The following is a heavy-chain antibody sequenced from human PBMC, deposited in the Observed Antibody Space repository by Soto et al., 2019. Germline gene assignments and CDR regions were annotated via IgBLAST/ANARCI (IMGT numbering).Heavy chain of an antibody. CDR3: AKGQRSHYYDTSGYRAADH. Sequence: GGSLRLSCVASGLTVSGKKYMAWVRQAPGKGPEWVSGVYDLDGTYYADSVRGRFTTSIDSSRTTVYLQMRDLRPEDTALYFCAKGQRSHYYDTSGYRAADHWGQGTLVTVSS. D-gene: IGHD3-22*01. V-gene: IGHV3-66*01. CDR1: GLTVSGKKY. CDR2: VYDLDGT. J-gene: IGHJ4*02.